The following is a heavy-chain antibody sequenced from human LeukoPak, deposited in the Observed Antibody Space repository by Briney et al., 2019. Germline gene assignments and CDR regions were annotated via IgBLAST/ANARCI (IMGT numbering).Heavy chain of an antibody. D-gene: IGHD6-13*01. CDR2: IHYSGNT. CDR3: ARGGPAASFDY. J-gene: IGHJ4*02. Sequence: SQTLSLTCTVSGGSITSGDYYWTWIRQLPGRGLEWIGYIHYSGNTYYNPSLKSRLTISRDTSKNQFTLKLSSVTAADTAVYFCARGGPAASFDYWGQGTLVTVSS. CDR1: GGSITSGDYY. V-gene: IGHV4-31*03.